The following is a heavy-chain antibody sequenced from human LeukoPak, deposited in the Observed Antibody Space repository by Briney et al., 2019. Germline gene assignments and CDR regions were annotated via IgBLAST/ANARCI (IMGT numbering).Heavy chain of an antibody. CDR3: ARGGIVVVPAAIPVYYFDY. J-gene: IGHJ4*02. D-gene: IGHD2-2*02. Sequence: GGSLRLSCAASGFTFSSYAMHWVRQAPGKGLEYVSAISSNGGSTYYTNSVKGRFTISRDNSKNTLYLQMGSLRAEDMAVYYCARGGIVVVPAAIPVYYFDYWGQGTLVTVSS. V-gene: IGHV3-64*01. CDR2: ISSNGGST. CDR1: GFTFSSYA.